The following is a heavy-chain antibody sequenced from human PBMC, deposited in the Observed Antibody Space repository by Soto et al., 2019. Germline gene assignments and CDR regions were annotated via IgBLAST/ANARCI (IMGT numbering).Heavy chain of an antibody. J-gene: IGHJ6*03. CDR3: AANSVLRFLEWLPQSYYYYMDV. V-gene: IGHV1-58*02. CDR1: GFTFTSSA. D-gene: IGHD3-3*01. CDR2: IVVGSGNT. Sequence: GASVKVSCKASGFTFTSSAMQWVRQARGQRLEWIGWIVVGSGNTNYAQKFQERVTITRDMSTSTAYMELSSLRSEDTAVYYCAANSVLRFLEWLPQSYYYYMDVWGKGTTVTVSS.